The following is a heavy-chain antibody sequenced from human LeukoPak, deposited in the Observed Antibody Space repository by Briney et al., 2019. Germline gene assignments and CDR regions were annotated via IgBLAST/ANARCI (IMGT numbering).Heavy chain of an antibody. CDR1: GFTVSSNY. CDR2: IYSGGST. CDR3: ARWGYYDSSSYYQYYFDY. J-gene: IGHJ4*02. Sequence: PGGSLRLSCAASGFTVSSNYMSWVRQAPGKGLEWVSVIYSGGSTYYADSVKGRFTISRDNSKNTLYLQMSSLRAEDTAVYYCARWGYYDSSSYYQYYFDYWGQGTLVTVSS. D-gene: IGHD3-22*01. V-gene: IGHV3-53*01.